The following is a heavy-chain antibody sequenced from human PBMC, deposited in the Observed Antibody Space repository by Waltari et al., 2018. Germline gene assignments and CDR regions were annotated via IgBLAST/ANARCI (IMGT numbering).Heavy chain of an antibody. J-gene: IGHJ6*03. Sequence: EVQLVESGGGLVQPGGSLRLSCAASGFTFSSYSMNWVRQAPGKGLEWVSYISSSSSTIYYADSVKGRFTISRDNAKNTLYLQMNSLRAEDTAVYYCAKCQGYYGSGSPMDVWGKGTTVTVSS. CDR2: ISSSSSTI. D-gene: IGHD3-10*01. CDR1: GFTFSSYS. V-gene: IGHV3-48*04. CDR3: AKCQGYYGSGSPMDV.